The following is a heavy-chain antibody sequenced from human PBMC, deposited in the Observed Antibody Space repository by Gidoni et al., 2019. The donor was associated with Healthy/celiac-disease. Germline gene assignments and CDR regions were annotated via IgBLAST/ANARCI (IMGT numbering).Heavy chain of an antibody. CDR2: IRRKANSSAT. J-gene: IGHJ6*02. V-gene: IGHV3-73*02. CDR1: GFTFRGSA. Sequence: EVQLVESGGGLVQPGGSLKLSCAASGFTFRGSAMHWVRRASGKGLEWVGRIRRKANSSATAYAASVKGRFTISRDDSKNTAYLQMNSLKTEDTAVYYCTRLRIAARLGSIGYYYYGMDVWGQGTTVTVSS. CDR3: TRLRIAARLGSIGYYYYGMDV. D-gene: IGHD6-6*01.